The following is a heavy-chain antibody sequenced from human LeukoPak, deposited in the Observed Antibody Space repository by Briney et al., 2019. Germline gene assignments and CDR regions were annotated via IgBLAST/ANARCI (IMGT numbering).Heavy chain of an antibody. CDR1: GCSISSYY. Sequence: PETLSLTCTVSGCSISSYYWSWIRQPPGKGLEWIGYIYYSGSTNYNPSLKSRVTISVDTSKNQFSLKLSSVTAADTAVYYCARGSYGSGSYLGLNWFDPWGQGTLVTVSS. CDR3: ARGSYGSGSYLGLNWFDP. CDR2: IYYSGST. V-gene: IGHV4-59*01. D-gene: IGHD3-10*01. J-gene: IGHJ5*02.